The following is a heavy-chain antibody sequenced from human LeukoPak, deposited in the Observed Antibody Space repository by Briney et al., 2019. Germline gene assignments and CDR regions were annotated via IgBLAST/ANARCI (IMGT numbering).Heavy chain of an antibody. Sequence: SETLSLTCTVSGGSISSGGYYWSWIRQHPGKGLEWIGYIYYSGSTYYNPSLKSRVTISVDTSKNQFSLKLSSVTAADTAVYYCVRCRAYSSSSGYYYYYMDVWGKGTTVTVSS. V-gene: IGHV4-31*03. CDR3: VRCRAYSSSSGYYYYYMDV. J-gene: IGHJ6*03. CDR2: IYYSGST. D-gene: IGHD6-6*01. CDR1: GGSISSGGYY.